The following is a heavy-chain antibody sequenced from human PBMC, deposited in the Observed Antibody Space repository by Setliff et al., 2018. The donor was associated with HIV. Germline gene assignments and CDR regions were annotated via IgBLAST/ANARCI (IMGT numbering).Heavy chain of an antibody. J-gene: IGHJ3*02. V-gene: IGHV1-69*13. CDR2: IIPIFGTG. CDR3: ACYDSSGHDAFGI. D-gene: IGHD3-22*01. CDR1: GGTFSSHA. Sequence: VASVKVSCKASGGTFSSHALSWVRQAPGQGLERMGGIIPIFGTGNYAQKLQGRVTITADESTSTAYMELSSLKSEDTAVYYCACYDSSGHDAFGIWGQGTMVTVSS.